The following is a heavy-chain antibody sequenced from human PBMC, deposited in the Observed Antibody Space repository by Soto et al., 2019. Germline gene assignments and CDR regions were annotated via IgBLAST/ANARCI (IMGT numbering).Heavy chain of an antibody. D-gene: IGHD5-18*01. V-gene: IGHV1-69*13. Sequence: GASVKVSCKASGGTFSSYAISWARQAPGQGLEWMGGVIPIFGTANYAQKFQGRVTITADESTSTAYMELSSLRSEDTAVYYCATDSKNVDTAMATFDYWGQGTLVTVSS. CDR3: ATDSKNVDTAMATFDY. CDR2: VIPIFGTA. J-gene: IGHJ4*02. CDR1: GGTFSSYA.